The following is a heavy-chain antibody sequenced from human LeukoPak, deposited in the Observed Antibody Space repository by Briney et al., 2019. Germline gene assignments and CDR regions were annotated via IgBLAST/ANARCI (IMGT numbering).Heavy chain of an antibody. CDR3: ARTNSPYYCGGDCYSDYYYYMDV. CDR2: IYYSGST. D-gene: IGHD2-21*02. V-gene: IGHV4-59*01. CDR1: GGSISSYY. J-gene: IGHJ6*03. Sequence: SETLSRTCTVSGGSISSYYWSWIRQPPGKGLEWIGYIYYSGSTNYNPSLKSRVTISVDTSKNQFSLKLSSATAADTAVYYCARTNSPYYCGGDCYSDYYYYMDVWGKGTTVTVSS.